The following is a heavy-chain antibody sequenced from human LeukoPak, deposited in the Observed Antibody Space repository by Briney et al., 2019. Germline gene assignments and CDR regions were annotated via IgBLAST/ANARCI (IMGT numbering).Heavy chain of an antibody. V-gene: IGHV3-21*01. CDR3: ARSSFSSRWYGGGDY. J-gene: IGHJ4*02. CDR2: ITTSSTYI. CDR1: GFTFSSYS. Sequence: KSGGSLRLSCAASGFTFSSYSMSWVRQAPGKGLEWVSSITTSSTYISYADSVKGRFTISRDNAKNSLYLQLNSLRAEDTAVYYCARSSFSSRWYGGGDYWGQGTLVTVSS. D-gene: IGHD6-13*01.